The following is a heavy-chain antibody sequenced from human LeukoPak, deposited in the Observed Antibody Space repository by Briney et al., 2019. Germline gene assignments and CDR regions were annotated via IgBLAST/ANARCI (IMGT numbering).Heavy chain of an antibody. J-gene: IGHJ4*02. V-gene: IGHV4-31*03. D-gene: IGHD3-10*01. CDR2: IYYSGST. CDR3: AVYMVRGVIIKVY. CDR1: GGSISSGGYY. Sequence: PSQTLSLTCTVSGGSISSGGYYWSWIRQHPGKGLEWIGYIYYSGSTYYNPSLKSRVTISVDTSKNQFSLELSSVTAADTAVYYCAVYMVRGVIIKVYWGQGTLVTVSS.